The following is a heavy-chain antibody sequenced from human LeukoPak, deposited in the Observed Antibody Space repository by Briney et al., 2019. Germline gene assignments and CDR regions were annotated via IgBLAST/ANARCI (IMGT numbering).Heavy chain of an antibody. V-gene: IGHV3-23*01. J-gene: IGHJ6*02. CDR1: GFTFSSYA. CDR2: ISGSGGST. CDR3: AKSRAWSARSYGMDV. D-gene: IGHD1-1*01. Sequence: GGSLRLSCAASGFTFSSYAMSWVRQAPGKGLEWVSAISGSGGSTYYADSVKGRFTISRDNSKNTLYLQMNSLGAEDTAVYYCAKSRAWSARSYGMDVWGQGTTVTVSS.